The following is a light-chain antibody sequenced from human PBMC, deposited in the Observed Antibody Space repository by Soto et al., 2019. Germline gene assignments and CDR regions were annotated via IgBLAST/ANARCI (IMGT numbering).Light chain of an antibody. CDR3: QQYINWPWT. J-gene: IGKJ1*01. Sequence: EIVMTQSPATLSVSPGERATLSCRASQSVSSNLAWYHQKPGQAPRLLIYRASTRATGIPARFSGSGSGTDFPLTISSLPSEDFAVYYCQQYINWPWTFGQGTKVEIK. CDR1: QSVSSN. CDR2: RAS. V-gene: IGKV3-15*01.